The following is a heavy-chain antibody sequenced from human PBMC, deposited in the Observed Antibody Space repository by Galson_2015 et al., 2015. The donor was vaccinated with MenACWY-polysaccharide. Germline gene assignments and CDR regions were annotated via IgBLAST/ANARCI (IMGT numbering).Heavy chain of an antibody. CDR3: ARGLPSGLYNWFDP. J-gene: IGHJ5*02. CDR1: GDSITSGVYY. V-gene: IGHV4-61*02. D-gene: IGHD6-25*01. CDR2: IFSTGST. Sequence: LSLTCNVSGDSITSGVYYWTWIRQSAGKGLEWIGRIFSTGSTTYNASLKSRVTISVDTSKNQFFLKLTSVTAADTAVYYCARGLPSGLYNWFDPWGQGTLVTVSS.